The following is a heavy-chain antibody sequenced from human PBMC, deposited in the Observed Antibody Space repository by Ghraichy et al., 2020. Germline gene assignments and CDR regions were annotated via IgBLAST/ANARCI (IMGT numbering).Heavy chain of an antibody. V-gene: IGHV1-69*10. Sequence: SVKVSCKASGGTFTSYAINWVRQATGQGLEWMGWIIPISGKANYAQKFQGRVTMTADKSTSTAYMELSSLRSEDTAVYYCARVVVELRYYYYGMDVWDQGPTVTVSS. D-gene: IGHD1-7*01. CDR1: GGTFTSYA. J-gene: IGHJ6*02. CDR3: ARVVVELRYYYYGMDV. CDR2: IIPISGKA.